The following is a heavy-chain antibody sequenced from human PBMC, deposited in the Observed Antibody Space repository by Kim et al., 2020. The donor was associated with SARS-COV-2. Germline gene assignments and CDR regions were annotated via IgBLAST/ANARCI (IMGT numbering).Heavy chain of an antibody. Sequence: AKKFQGRVTMTRDTSTSTVYMELSSLRSEDTAVYYCARAEEYSSSYDFDYWGQGTLVTVSS. V-gene: IGHV1-46*01. D-gene: IGHD6-6*01. CDR3: ARAEEYSSSYDFDY. J-gene: IGHJ4*02.